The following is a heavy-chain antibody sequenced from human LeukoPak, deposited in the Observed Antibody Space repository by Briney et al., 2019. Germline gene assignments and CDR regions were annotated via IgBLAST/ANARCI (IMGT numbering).Heavy chain of an antibody. D-gene: IGHD1-26*01. CDR3: ARDPISGSYAYYYYGMDV. CDR1: GGTFSSYA. V-gene: IGHV1-18*01. Sequence: ASVKVSCKASGGTFSSYAISWVRQAPGQGLEWMGWISAYNGNTNYAQKLQGRVTMTTDTSTSTAYMELRSLRSDDTAVYYCARDPISGSYAYYYYGMDVWGQGTTVTVSS. J-gene: IGHJ6*02. CDR2: ISAYNGNT.